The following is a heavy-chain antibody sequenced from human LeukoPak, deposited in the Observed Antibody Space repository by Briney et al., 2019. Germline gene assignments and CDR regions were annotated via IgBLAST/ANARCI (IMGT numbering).Heavy chain of an antibody. CDR3: TRCRYNYGCFDS. J-gene: IGHJ4*02. CDR2: INHSGST. Sequence: PSETLSLTCAVYGGSFNDYYWTWIRQSPGKGLEWIGEINHSGSTSYNPSLKSRVTISVDASKSQFSLKLNSVTAADKAVYYCTRCRYNYGCFDSWGQGTVVTVSS. D-gene: IGHD5-18*01. V-gene: IGHV4-34*01. CDR1: GGSFNDYY.